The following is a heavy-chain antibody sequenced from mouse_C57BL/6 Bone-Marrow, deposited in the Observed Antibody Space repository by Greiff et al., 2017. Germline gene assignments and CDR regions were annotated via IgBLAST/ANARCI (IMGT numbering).Heavy chain of an antibody. V-gene: IGHV1-84*01. CDR1: GYTFTDYY. D-gene: IGHD2-5*01. J-gene: IGHJ2*01. CDR2: IYPGSGNT. CDR3: ARSKGSNYFDY. Sequence: QVQLQQSGPELVKPGASVKISCKASGYTFTDYYINWVKQRPGQGLEWIGWIYPGSGNTKYNEKFKGKATLTVDTSSSPADMQLSILTSEDSAVYFCARSKGSNYFDYWGQGTTLTVAS.